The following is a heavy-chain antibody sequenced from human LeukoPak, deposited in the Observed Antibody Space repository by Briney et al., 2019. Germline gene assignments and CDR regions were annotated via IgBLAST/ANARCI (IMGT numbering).Heavy chain of an antibody. D-gene: IGHD1-14*01. CDR2: INHSGST. CDR3: ARGDRPGYDY. J-gene: IGHJ4*02. CDR1: GGAFSGYY. V-gene: IGHV4-34*01. Sequence: KPSETLSVTCAVYGGAFSGYYWSWIRQPPGKWLEWIGEINHSGSTNHNPSLKSRVTISVDTSKNQFSLKLSSVTAADTAVYYCARGDRPGYDYWGQGTLVTVSS.